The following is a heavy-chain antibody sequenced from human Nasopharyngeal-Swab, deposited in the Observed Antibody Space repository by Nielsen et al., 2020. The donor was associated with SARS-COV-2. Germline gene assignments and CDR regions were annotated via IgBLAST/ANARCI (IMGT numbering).Heavy chain of an antibody. J-gene: IGHJ6*03. Sequence: GESLKISCAASGFTFSTYAMTWVRQAPGKGLEWVSTIDAGGGNTYYADSVKGRFTISRDNSKNTLYLQMNSLRAEDTAVYYCAGYYYGSGSYVVYYYYYYMDVWGKGTTVTVSS. CDR1: GFTFSTYA. V-gene: IGHV3-23*01. D-gene: IGHD3-10*01. CDR2: IDAGGGNT. CDR3: AGYYYGSGSYVVYYYYYYMDV.